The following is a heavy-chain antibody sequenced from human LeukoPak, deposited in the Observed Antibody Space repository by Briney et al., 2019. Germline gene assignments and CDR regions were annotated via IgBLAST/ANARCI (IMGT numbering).Heavy chain of an antibody. CDR3: ARDVGTSGWHTFDY. J-gene: IGHJ4*02. D-gene: IGHD6-19*01. Sequence: SQTLSLTCAISGDGVSSNNGAWNWIRQSPSRGLEWLGRTYYRSKWYNDYAASVQGRITINPDTSKNQFSLQLYSVTPEDTAVYYCARDVGTSGWHTFDYWGQGTLVTVSS. V-gene: IGHV6-1*01. CDR1: GDGVSSNNGA. CDR2: TYYRSKWYN.